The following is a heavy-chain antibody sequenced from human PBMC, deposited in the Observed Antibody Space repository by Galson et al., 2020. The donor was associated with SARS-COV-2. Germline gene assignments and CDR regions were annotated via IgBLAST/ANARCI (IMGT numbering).Heavy chain of an antibody. D-gene: IGHD6-13*01. CDR3: ARLKSDSSHLN. V-gene: IGHV4-39*01. Sequence: SETLSLTCTVSGGSISDSLYYWGWIRQPPGKGLEYIGLIYYTGSTYYNPSLKSRVTISVDTSKNQFSLTLTSVTAAETAVYCCARLKSDSSHLNWGQGTLVTVSS. CDR1: GGSISDSLYY. J-gene: IGHJ4*02. CDR2: IYYTGST.